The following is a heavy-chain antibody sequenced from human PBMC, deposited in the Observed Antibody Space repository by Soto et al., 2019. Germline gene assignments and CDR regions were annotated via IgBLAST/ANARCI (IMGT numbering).Heavy chain of an antibody. J-gene: IGHJ4*02. CDR3: ASGGSCYSRYCYFDY. CDR2: IYYSGST. Sequence: SETLSLTCTVSGGSISSGDYYWSWIRQPPGKGLEWIGYIYYSGSTNYNPSLKSRVTISVDTSKNQFSLKLGSVTAADTAVYYCASGGSCYSRYCYFDYWGQGTLVTVSS. V-gene: IGHV4-61*08. CDR1: GGSISSGDYY. D-gene: IGHD2-15*01.